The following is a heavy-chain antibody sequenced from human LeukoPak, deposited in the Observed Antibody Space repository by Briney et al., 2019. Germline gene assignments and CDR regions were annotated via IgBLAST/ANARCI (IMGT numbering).Heavy chain of an antibody. Sequence: GGSLRLSCAASGFTFSSYSMNWVRQAPGKGLEWVSSISSSSSYIYYADSVKGRFTISRDNAKNSLYLQMNSLRAEDTAVYYCARDLNVWGAFDIWGQGTMVTVSS. CDR2: ISSSSSYI. CDR3: ARDLNVWGAFDI. D-gene: IGHD7-27*01. J-gene: IGHJ3*02. CDR1: GFTFSSYS. V-gene: IGHV3-21*01.